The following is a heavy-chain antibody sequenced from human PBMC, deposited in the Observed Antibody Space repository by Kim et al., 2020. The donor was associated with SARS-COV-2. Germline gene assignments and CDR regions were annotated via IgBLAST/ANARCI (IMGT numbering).Heavy chain of an antibody. D-gene: IGHD1-26*01. CDR2: IYYSGST. CDR1: GGSISSYY. Sequence: SETLSLTCTVSGGSISSYYWSWIRQPPGKGLEWIGYIYYSGSTNYNPSLKSRVTISVDTSKNQFSLKLSSVTAADTAVYYCARDRVSSGIDYWGQGTLVT. CDR3: ARDRVSSGIDY. J-gene: IGHJ4*02. V-gene: IGHV4-59*01.